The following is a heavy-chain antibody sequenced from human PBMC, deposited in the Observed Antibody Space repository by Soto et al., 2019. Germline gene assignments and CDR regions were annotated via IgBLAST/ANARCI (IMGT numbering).Heavy chain of an antibody. V-gene: IGHV1-18*01. CDR1: GYTFIRYG. Sequence: QVRLVQSAAEVKKPGASVKVSCKASGYTFIRYGITWLRQAPGQGLEWRGWISAYNDYTNYAQKLQGRVTRTTDTATSTVYMALRRLRSDDTAVYYCARGGYYDKVWGKMNYYGLDVWGQGTTVTVSS. CDR3: ARGGYYDKVWGKMNYYGLDV. J-gene: IGHJ6*02. CDR2: ISAYNDYT. D-gene: IGHD3-16*01.